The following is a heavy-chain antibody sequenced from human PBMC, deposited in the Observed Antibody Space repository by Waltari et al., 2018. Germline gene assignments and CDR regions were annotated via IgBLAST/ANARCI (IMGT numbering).Heavy chain of an antibody. CDR3: ARADFWSGYYTGTFYYGMDV. CDR1: GFTFSSYE. V-gene: IGHV3-48*03. Sequence: EVQLVESGGGLVQPGGSLRISCAASGFTFSSYEMNWVRQAPGKGLEWVSYISSSGSTIYYADSVKGRFTISRDNAKNSLYLQMNSLRAEDTAVYYCARADFWSGYYTGTFYYGMDVWGQGTTVTVSS. J-gene: IGHJ6*02. CDR2: ISSSGSTI. D-gene: IGHD3-3*01.